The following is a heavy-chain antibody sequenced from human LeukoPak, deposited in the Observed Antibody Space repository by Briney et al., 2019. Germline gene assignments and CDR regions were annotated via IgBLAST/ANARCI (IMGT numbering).Heavy chain of an antibody. V-gene: IGHV3-15*01. CDR1: GFTFSSYA. CDR2: IKSKTDGGTT. CDR3: TTDTPLGYCSSTSCSNWFDP. D-gene: IGHD2-2*01. J-gene: IGHJ5*02. Sequence: PGGSLRLSCVASGFTFSSYAMSWVRQAPGKGLEWVGRIKSKTDGGTTDYAAPVKGRFTISRDDSKNTLCLQMNSLKTEDTAVYYCTTDTPLGYCSSTSCSNWFDPWGQGTLVTVSS.